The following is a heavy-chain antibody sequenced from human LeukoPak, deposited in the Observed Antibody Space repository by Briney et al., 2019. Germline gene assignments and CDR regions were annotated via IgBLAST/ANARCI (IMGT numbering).Heavy chain of an antibody. CDR3: SRGQKDPYGPEFGY. D-gene: IGHD3-10*01. J-gene: IGHJ4*02. Sequence: QTGGSLRLSCTTSGFIFGDYNMNWVRQAPGKGLEWVGYIRAKIHDGTTDFAASVKGRFTISRDDSKSIAYLQMTSPKSEDTAAYYCSRGQKDPYGPEFGYWGQGTLVTVSS. V-gene: IGHV3-49*04. CDR2: IRAKIHDGTT. CDR1: GFIFGDYN.